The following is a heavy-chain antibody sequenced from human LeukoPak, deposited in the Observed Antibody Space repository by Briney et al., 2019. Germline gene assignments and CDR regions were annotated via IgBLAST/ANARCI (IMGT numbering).Heavy chain of an antibody. CDR3: ARDPYSGGYGDYYYYYMDV. Sequence: GGSLRLSCAASGFTFSSYNMNWVRQAPGKGLEWVSSITSSSSYIYYADSVKGRFTISRDNAKNSLYLQINRLRAEDTAVYYCARDPYSGGYGDYYYYYMDVWGKGTTVTISS. CDR2: ITSSSSYI. V-gene: IGHV3-21*01. J-gene: IGHJ6*03. CDR1: GFTFSSYN. D-gene: IGHD1-26*01.